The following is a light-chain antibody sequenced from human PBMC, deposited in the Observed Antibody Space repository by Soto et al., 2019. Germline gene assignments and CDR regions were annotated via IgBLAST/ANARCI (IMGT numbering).Light chain of an antibody. CDR3: QQYNNWPSET. CDR2: DAS. Sequence: EIVLTQSPGTLSLSPGERATLSCRASQSVSSSYLAWYQQKPGQAPRLLIYDASTRAADTPARFSGSGSGTKFTLTISSLQSEDFAVYYCQQYNNWPSETFGQGTKVDIK. V-gene: IGKV3D-15*01. J-gene: IGKJ1*01. CDR1: QSVSSSY.